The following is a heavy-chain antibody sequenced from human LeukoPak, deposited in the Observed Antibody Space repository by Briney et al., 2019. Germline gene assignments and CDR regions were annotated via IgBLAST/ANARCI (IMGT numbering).Heavy chain of an antibody. V-gene: IGHV4-39*07. CDR2: IYYSGST. J-gene: IGHJ2*01. Sequence: SETLSLTCTVSGGSISSSSYYWGWIRQPPGKGLEWIGSIYYSGSTYYNPSLKSRVTISVDTSKNQFSLKLSSVTAADTAVYYCARAPTGVVVPAAIRGWYFDLWGRGTLVTVSS. D-gene: IGHD2-2*01. CDR3: ARAPTGVVVPAAIRGWYFDL. CDR1: GGSISSSSYY.